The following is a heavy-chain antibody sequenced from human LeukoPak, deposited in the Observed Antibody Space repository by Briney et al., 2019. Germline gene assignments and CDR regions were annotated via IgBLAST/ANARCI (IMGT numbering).Heavy chain of an antibody. Sequence: GGALTLSFARTGLTFGDYAMSWFRQAAGKGLEGVGFIRSKIYGGAIEYAASVKGRFTISRDDSKSIAYLQMNSLRTEDTGLYYCARDQLGGDPGNYYYYYMDVWGKGTTVTVPS. CDR1: GLTFGDYA. D-gene: IGHD4-17*01. J-gene: IGHJ6*03. CDR2: IRSKIYGGAI. CDR3: ARDQLGGDPGNYYYYYMDV. V-gene: IGHV3-49*03.